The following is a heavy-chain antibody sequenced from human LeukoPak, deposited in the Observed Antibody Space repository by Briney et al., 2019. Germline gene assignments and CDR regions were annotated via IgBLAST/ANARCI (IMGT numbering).Heavy chain of an antibody. J-gene: IGHJ3*02. Sequence: PGGSLRLSCAASGYTFTGYYMHWVRQAPGQGLEYMGWINPNSGGTNYAQKFQDRVTMTGDTSISTAYMELSRLKSDDTAVYYCARDSGSYFHDAFDIWGQGTMVTVSS. D-gene: IGHD1-26*01. CDR2: INPNSGGT. CDR3: ARDSGSYFHDAFDI. V-gene: IGHV1-2*02. CDR1: GYTFTGYY.